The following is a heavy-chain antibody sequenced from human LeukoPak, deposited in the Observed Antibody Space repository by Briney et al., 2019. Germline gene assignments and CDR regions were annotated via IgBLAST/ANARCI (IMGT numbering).Heavy chain of an antibody. CDR2: IYYSGST. CDR1: GGSISSYY. J-gene: IGHJ6*02. Sequence: SETLSLTCTVSGGSISSYYWGWIRQPPGKGLEWIGYIYYSGSTNYNPSLKSRVTISVDTSKNQFSLKLSSVTAADTAVYYCARTIPGGSPDYYYGMDVWGQGTTVTVSS. CDR3: ARTIPGGSPDYYYGMDV. V-gene: IGHV4-59*01. D-gene: IGHD1-26*01.